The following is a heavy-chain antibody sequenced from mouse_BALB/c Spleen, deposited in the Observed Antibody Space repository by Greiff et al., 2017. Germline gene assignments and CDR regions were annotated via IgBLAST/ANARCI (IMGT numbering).Heavy chain of an antibody. CDR1: GFTFTDYY. V-gene: IGHV7-3*02. J-gene: IGHJ3*01. CDR3: ARAPYYDYGEAWFAY. CDR2: IRNKANGYTT. Sequence: EVKLMESGGGLVQPGGSLRLSCATSGFTFTDYYMSWVRQPPGKALEWLGFIRNKANGYTTEYSASVKGRFTISRDNSQSILYLQMNTLRAEDSATYYCARAPYYDYGEAWFAYWGQGTLVTVSA. D-gene: IGHD2-4*01.